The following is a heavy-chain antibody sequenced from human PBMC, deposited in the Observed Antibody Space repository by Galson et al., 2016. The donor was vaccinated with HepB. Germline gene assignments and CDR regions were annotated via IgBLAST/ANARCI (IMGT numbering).Heavy chain of an antibody. CDR3: ARADSWLVTDDYYHTMDV. CDR2: IIPIYGPA. CDR1: GGTFSHSA. Sequence: SVKVSCKASGGTFSHSAFSWVRQAPGQGLEWMGGIIPIYGPANYAQKFQGRVTITADDSTRTAYMELRSLRSDDTAVYYCARADSWLVTDDYYHTMDVWGQGTTIIVSS. D-gene: IGHD6-19*01. V-gene: IGHV1-69*13. J-gene: IGHJ6*02.